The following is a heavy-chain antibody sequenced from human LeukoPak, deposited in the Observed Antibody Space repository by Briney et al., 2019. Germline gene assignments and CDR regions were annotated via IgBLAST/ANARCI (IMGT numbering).Heavy chain of an antibody. J-gene: IGHJ4*02. CDR3: ARDLWRRELAFDY. Sequence: GASVKVSCKASGYTFTGYYMHWVRQAPGQGHEWMGWINPNSGGTNYAQKFQGRVTMTRDTSISTAYMELSRLRSDDTAVYYCARDLWRRELAFDYWGQGTLVTVSS. CDR1: GYTFTGYY. CDR2: INPNSGGT. V-gene: IGHV1-2*02. D-gene: IGHD1-26*01.